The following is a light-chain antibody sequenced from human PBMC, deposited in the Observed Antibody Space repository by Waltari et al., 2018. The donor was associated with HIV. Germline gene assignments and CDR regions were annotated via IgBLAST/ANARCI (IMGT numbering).Light chain of an antibody. J-gene: IGLJ2*01. V-gene: IGLV2-14*01. CDR1: SSDIGAYNF. Sequence: QSALTQPASVYGSPGKSITISCIGSSSDIGAYNFFSWYQQRPGKAPKLMIYAVSDRPSGSSNRFSGSKSGITSSLTISGLQADDEADYYCASYTRSGILLFGGGTRLTVL. CDR3: ASYTRSGILL. CDR2: AVS.